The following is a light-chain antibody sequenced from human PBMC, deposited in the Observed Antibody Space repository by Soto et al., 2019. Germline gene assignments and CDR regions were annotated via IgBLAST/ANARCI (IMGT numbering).Light chain of an antibody. CDR1: QSINTY. J-gene: IGKJ1*01. CDR2: GAS. V-gene: IGKV1-39*01. Sequence: DIQMTQSPSSLSASVGDRVTITCQTSQSINTYLSWFQQKAGKPPTLLIYGASALQSGVPARFSGSGSGTDFTLTISNMQREDFATYYCLQTYNLPRTFGQGTKVDIK. CDR3: LQTYNLPRT.